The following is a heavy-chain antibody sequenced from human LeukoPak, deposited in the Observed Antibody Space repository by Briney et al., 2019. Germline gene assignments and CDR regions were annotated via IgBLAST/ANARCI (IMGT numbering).Heavy chain of an antibody. CDR3: AKDSTAYYYGMDV. CDR1: GVTFSSYG. J-gene: IGHJ6*02. Sequence: GGSLRLSCAASGVTFSSYGMHWVRQAPGKGLEWVAVISYDGSNKYYADSVKGRFTISRDNSKNTLYLQMNSLRAEDTAVYYCAKDSTAYYYGMDVWGQGTTVTVSS. V-gene: IGHV3-30*18. D-gene: IGHD2-21*02. CDR2: ISYDGSNK.